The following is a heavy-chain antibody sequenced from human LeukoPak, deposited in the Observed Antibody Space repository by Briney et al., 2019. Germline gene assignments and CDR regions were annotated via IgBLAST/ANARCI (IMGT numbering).Heavy chain of an antibody. CDR2: ISGSGDTT. V-gene: IGHV3-23*01. J-gene: IGHJ4*02. CDR1: GFTFRSYG. Sequence: GGSLRLSCAASGFTFRSYGMSWVRQAPGKGLEWVSGISGSGDTTYYADSVKGRFTISRDNSKNTLYLQMNSLRAEDTAVYYCAKDFTISPIVHWGQGTLVTVSS. D-gene: IGHD3-3*01. CDR3: AKDFTISPIVH.